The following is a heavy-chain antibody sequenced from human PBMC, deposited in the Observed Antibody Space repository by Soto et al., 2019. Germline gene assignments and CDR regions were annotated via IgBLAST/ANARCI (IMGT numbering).Heavy chain of an antibody. D-gene: IGHD3-3*01. CDR3: ARQQAGDYDFWSGFAFDY. V-gene: IGHV4-59*08. CDR1: GGSISSYY. Sequence: SETLSLTCTVSGGSISSYYWSWIRQPPGKGLEWIGYIYYSGSTNYNPSLKSRVTISVDTSKNQFSLKLSSVTAADTAVYYCARQQAGDYDFWSGFAFDYWDQGTLVTVSS. J-gene: IGHJ4*02. CDR2: IYYSGST.